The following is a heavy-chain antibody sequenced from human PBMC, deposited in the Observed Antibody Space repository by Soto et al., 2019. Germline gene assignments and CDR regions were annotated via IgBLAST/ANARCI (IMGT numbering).Heavy chain of an antibody. J-gene: IGHJ4*02. V-gene: IGHV4-39*01. CDR1: GGSISSSSYY. D-gene: IGHD3-3*01. CDR2: IYYSGST. Sequence: QLQLQESGPGLVKPSETLSLTCTVSGGSISSSSYYWGWIRQPPGKGLEWIGSIYYSGSTSYNPSLKSRVTISVDTSKTQFSLQLSSVTPADTAVYYCARGPTLFGGAINDYYFDYWGQGTLVTVSS. CDR3: ARGPTLFGGAINDYYFDY.